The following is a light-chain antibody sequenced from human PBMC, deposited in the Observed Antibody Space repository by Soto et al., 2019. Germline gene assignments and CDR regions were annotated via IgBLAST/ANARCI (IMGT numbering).Light chain of an antibody. CDR1: SSDVGHPYNY. Sequence: QSALTQPASVSGSPGQSTTISCTGTSSDVGHPYNYVSWYQQYPGKAPKLLIFKVNNRPSGISGRFSGSKSGNTASLTISGLQAEDEGDYYCMSFVESTSTHWVLGGGTKLTGL. CDR3: MSFVESTSTHWV. V-gene: IGLV2-14*01. J-gene: IGLJ3*02. CDR2: KVN.